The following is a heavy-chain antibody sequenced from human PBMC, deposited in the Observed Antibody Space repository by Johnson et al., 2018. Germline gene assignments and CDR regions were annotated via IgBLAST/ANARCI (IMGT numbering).Heavy chain of an antibody. CDR1: GFIFRGSA. CDR3: SSSWYQGGYFQH. CDR2: IRSKANSYAT. J-gene: IGHJ1*01. D-gene: IGHD6-13*01. Sequence: VQLQESGGGLVQXGGSLKLSCAASGFIFRGSAMHWVRQASGKGLEWVGRIRSKANSYATAYAASVKGRFTISRDDSKNTAYLQMNSRKTEDTAVYYCSSSWYQGGYFQHWGQGTLVTVSS. V-gene: IGHV3-73*02.